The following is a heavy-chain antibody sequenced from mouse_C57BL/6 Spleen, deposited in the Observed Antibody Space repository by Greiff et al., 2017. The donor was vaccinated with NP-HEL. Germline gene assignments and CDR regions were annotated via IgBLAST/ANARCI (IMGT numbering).Heavy chain of an antibody. Sequence: EVQLQESGPGLVKPSQSLSLTCSVTGYSITSGYYWNWIRQFPGNKLEWMGYISYDGSTNYNPSLKNRISITPDTSKNQFFLKLNSVTTEDTATDYCARAYYDNPWFADWGHAALVTAAA. CDR2: ISYDGST. D-gene: IGHD2-10*01. V-gene: IGHV3-6*01. CDR3: ARAYYDNPWFAD. CDR1: GYSITSGYY. J-gene: IGHJ3*01.